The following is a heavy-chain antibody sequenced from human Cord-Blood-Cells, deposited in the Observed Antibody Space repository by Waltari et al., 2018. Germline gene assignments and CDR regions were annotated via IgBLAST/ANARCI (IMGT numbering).Heavy chain of an antibody. CDR1: GGSIRSHY. CDR2: IYYSGST. V-gene: IGHV4-59*11. J-gene: IGHJ4*02. CDR3: ARGRIAARFDY. Sequence: QVQLQESGPGLVTPSETLSLTCTVSGGSIRSHYWSWIRQPPGKGLEWIGYIYYSGSTNYNPSLKSRVTISVDTSKNQFSLKLSSVTAADTAVYYCARGRIAARFDYWGQGTLVTVSS. D-gene: IGHD6-6*01.